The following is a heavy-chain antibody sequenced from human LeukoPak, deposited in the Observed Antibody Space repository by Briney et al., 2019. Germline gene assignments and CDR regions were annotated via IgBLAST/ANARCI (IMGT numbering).Heavy chain of an antibody. J-gene: IGHJ4*02. CDR2: TYSGGST. D-gene: IGHD3-3*01. CDR3: ARTYYDYRVGTNYFDY. Sequence: GGSLRLSCAASGFSVTTSYMSWVRQAPGKGLEWVSVTYSGGSTSHADSVKGRFTVSRDDSENMVYLQMNSMRHDDTAVYYCARTYYDYRVGTNYFDYWGQGTLVTVSS. CDR1: GFSVTTSY. V-gene: IGHV3-66*01.